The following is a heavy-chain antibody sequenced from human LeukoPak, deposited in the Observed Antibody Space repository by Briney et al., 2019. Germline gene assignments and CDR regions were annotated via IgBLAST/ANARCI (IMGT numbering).Heavy chain of an antibody. V-gene: IGHV4-30-4*01. D-gene: IGHD3-3*01. CDR1: GGSISSGDYY. Sequence: PSETLSLTCTVSGGSISSGDYYWSWIRQPPGKGLEWIGYIYYSGSTNYNPSLRSRFTISVDTSKNQFSLKLSSVTAADTAVYYCAKGGAYYEFWTGYYRGQTWFDPWGQGILVTVSS. CDR3: AKGGAYYEFWTGYYRGQTWFDP. CDR2: IYYSGST. J-gene: IGHJ5*02.